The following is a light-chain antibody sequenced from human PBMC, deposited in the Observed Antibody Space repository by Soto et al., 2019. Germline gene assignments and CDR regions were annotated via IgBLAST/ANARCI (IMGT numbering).Light chain of an antibody. CDR1: QSIRNY. Sequence: EIVLTQSPATLSLSPGERATLSCRASQSIRNYLAWYQQKAGQAPRLIIYDASNRATGLPARFSGSGSGTDFTLTISSLEPEDFAVYFCQQRANWPPLTFGVGTKVEMK. CDR3: QQRANWPPLT. J-gene: IGKJ4*01. CDR2: DAS. V-gene: IGKV3-11*01.